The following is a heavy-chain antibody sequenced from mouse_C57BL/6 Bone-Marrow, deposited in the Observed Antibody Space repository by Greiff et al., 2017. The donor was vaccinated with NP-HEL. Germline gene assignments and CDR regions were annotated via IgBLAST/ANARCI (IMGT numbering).Heavy chain of an antibody. CDR1: GFNIKDDY. J-gene: IGHJ2*01. Sequence: VQLKQSGAELVRPGASVKLSCTASGFNIKDDYMHWVKQRPEQGLEWIGWIDPENGDTEYASKFQGKATITADTSSNTAYLQLSSLTSEDTAVYYCTTYGYYGYWGQGTTRTVSS. D-gene: IGHD2-3*01. V-gene: IGHV14-4*01. CDR3: TTYGYYGY. CDR2: IDPENGDT.